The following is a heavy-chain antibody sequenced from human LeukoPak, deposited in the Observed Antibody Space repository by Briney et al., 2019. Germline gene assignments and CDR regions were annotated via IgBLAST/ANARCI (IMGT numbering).Heavy chain of an antibody. J-gene: IGHJ4*02. CDR1: GGSFSGYH. CDR3: ARAHPLYYYDSSGFIDY. V-gene: IGHV4-34*01. D-gene: IGHD3-22*01. Sequence: SETLSLTCAVYGGSFSGYHWSWIRQPPGKGLEWIGEINHSGSTNYNPSLKSRVTISVDTSKNQFSLKLSSETAADTAVYYCARAHPLYYYDSSGFIDYWGQGTLVTVSS. CDR2: INHSGST.